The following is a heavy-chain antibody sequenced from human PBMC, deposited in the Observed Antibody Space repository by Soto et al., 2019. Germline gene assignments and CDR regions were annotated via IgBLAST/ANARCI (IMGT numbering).Heavy chain of an antibody. J-gene: IGHJ4*02. CDR2: IIPILGIA. CDR1: ARTFSSYT. Sequence: EASVKVSCKSSARTFSSYTISWVRQAPGQGLEWMGRIIPILGIANYAQKFQGRVTITADKSTSTAYMELSSLRSEDTAVYYCARDDFDEGYGGPGNYWGQGTLVTVSS. D-gene: IGHD5-12*01. V-gene: IGHV1-69*04. CDR3: ARDDFDEGYGGPGNY.